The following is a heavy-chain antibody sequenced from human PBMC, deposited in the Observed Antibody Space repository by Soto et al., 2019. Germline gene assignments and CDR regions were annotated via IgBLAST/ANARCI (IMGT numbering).Heavy chain of an antibody. J-gene: IGHJ4*02. CDR1: GHTFTDYW. D-gene: IGHD6-25*01. CDR2: IDPSDSYT. CDR3: VRHRVGSDYYFDY. Sequence: GESLKISCKGSGHTFTDYWICWVRQMPGKGLEWMGRIDPSDSYTSNSPSFQGHVTISADKSINTAYMQWSSLKASDTAMYYCVRHRVGSDYYFDYWGQGTLVPASS. V-gene: IGHV5-10-1*01.